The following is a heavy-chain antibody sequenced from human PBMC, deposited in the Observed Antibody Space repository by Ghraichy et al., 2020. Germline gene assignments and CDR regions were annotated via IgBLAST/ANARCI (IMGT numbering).Heavy chain of an antibody. Sequence: GGSLRLSCAASGFTFSSYAMSWVRQAPGKGLEWVSAISGSGGSTYYADSVKGRFTISRDNSKNTLYLQMNSLRAEDTAVYYCAKDPGFLEWLHYYGMDVWGQGTTVTVSS. D-gene: IGHD3-3*01. J-gene: IGHJ6*02. V-gene: IGHV3-23*01. CDR2: ISGSGGST. CDR1: GFTFSSYA. CDR3: AKDPGFLEWLHYYGMDV.